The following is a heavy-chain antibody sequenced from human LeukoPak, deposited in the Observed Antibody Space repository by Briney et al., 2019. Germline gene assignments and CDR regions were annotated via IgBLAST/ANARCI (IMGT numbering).Heavy chain of an antibody. CDR1: GAILIELS. J-gene: IGHJ4*02. D-gene: IGHD3-10*01. CDR3: VTGSSERDYYDSGTYYLGDS. V-gene: IGHV1-24*01. Sequence: ASVKVSCKVSGAILIELSIHWVRQSPGKGLEWMGGFDSEDGKTKAAQGFLDRVSLTEDTSLATAYMELRSLTSEDTAVYYCVTGSSERDYYDSGTYYLGDSWGQGTVVTVSS. CDR2: FDSEDGKT.